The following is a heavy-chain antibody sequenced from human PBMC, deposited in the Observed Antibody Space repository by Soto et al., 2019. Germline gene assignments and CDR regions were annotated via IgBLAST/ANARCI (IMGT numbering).Heavy chain of an antibody. J-gene: IGHJ6*03. CDR3: AREGGGYCSGGSCSDYYYMDV. D-gene: IGHD2-15*01. V-gene: IGHV1-18*01. CDR2: ISAYNGNT. Sequence: ASVKVSCKASGYTFTSYGISWVRQAPGQGLEWMGWISAYNGNTNYAQKLQGRVTMTTDTSTSTAYMELRSLRSDDTAVYYCAREGGGYCSGGSCSDYYYMDVWGKGTTVTVSS. CDR1: GYTFTSYG.